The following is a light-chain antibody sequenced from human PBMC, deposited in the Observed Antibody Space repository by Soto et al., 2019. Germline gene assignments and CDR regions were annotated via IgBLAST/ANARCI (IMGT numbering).Light chain of an antibody. CDR1: QSVNSN. J-gene: IGKJ4*01. V-gene: IGKV3-11*01. CDR3: QQRANWPPKVT. CDR2: DTF. Sequence: EIVMTQSPATLSVSPGERATLSCRASQSVNSNLAWYQQKPGQAPRLVIYDTFNRATGIPPRFSGSGSGTDFTLTISSLEPEDLGVYYCQQRANWPPKVTFGGGTKVEIK.